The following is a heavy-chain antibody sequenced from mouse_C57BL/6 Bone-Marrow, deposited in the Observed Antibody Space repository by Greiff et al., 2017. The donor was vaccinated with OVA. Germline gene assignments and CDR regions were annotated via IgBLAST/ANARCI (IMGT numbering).Heavy chain of an antibody. J-gene: IGHJ2*01. V-gene: IGHV1-55*01. CDR1: GYTFTSYW. D-gene: IGHD1-1*01. Sequence: VQGVESGAELVKPGASVKMSCKASGYTFTSYWITWVKQRPGQGLEWIGDIYPGSGSTNYNEKFKSKATLTVDTSSSTAYMQLSSLTSEDSAVYYCANYYGSSYLYYFDYWGQGTTLTVSS. CDR3: ANYYGSSYLYYFDY. CDR2: IYPGSGST.